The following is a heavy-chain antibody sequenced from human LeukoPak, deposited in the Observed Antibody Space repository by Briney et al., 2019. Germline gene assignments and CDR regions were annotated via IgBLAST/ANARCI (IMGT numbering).Heavy chain of an antibody. V-gene: IGHV3-73*01. CDR3: TRQGFVQAFYCGGDCYNNWYFDL. Sequence: GGSLRLSCAASGFTFSGSAMHWVRRASGKGLEWVGRIRSKANSYATAYAASVKGRFTISRDDSKNTAYLQMNSLKTEDTAVYYCTRQGFVQAFYCGGDCYNNWYFDLWGRGTLVTVSS. CDR2: IRSKANSYAT. D-gene: IGHD2-21*02. J-gene: IGHJ2*01. CDR1: GFTFSGSA.